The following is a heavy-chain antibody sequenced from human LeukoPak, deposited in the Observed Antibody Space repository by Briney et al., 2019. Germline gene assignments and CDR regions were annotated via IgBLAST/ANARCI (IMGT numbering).Heavy chain of an antibody. D-gene: IGHD4-17*01. Sequence: GGSLRLSCAASGFTFSDYYMSWIRQAPGKGLEWVSYISSSGSNIYYTDSVKGRFTISRDNAKNSLHLQMNSLRAEDTAVYYCARGPTTVTSPHFDYWGQGTLVTVSS. J-gene: IGHJ4*02. CDR1: GFTFSDYY. V-gene: IGHV3-11*01. CDR2: ISSSGSNI. CDR3: ARGPTTVTSPHFDY.